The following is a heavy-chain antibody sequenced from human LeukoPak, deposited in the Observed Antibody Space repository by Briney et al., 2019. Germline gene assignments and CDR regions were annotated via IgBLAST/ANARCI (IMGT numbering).Heavy chain of an antibody. J-gene: IGHJ6*03. CDR2: IKQDGSEK. Sequence: GGSLRLSCAASGFTFSTHWMTWVRQAPGKGLEWVANIKQDGSEKYYVDSVKGRFTISRDNSKNTLYLQMNSLRAEGTAVYYCAKGSKEVLFTRDHCMDVWGKGTTVTISS. D-gene: IGHD3-3*01. CDR1: GFTFSTHW. V-gene: IGHV3-7*01. CDR3: AKGSKEVLFTRDHCMDV.